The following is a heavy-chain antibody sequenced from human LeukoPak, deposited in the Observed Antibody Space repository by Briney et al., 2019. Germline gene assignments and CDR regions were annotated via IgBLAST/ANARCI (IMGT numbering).Heavy chain of an antibody. CDR2: IWYDASNK. CDR1: GFTFSSFG. D-gene: IGHD5-18*01. CDR3: ARVAEIQLWLRSAFDY. V-gene: IGHV3-33*01. Sequence: PGRSLTLSCAASGFTFSSFGMHWVRQAPGKGLEWVAVIWYDASNKYYADSVKGRFTISRDNAKNSLYLQMNSLRDEDTAVYYCARVAEIQLWLRSAFDYWGQGTLVTVSS. J-gene: IGHJ4*02.